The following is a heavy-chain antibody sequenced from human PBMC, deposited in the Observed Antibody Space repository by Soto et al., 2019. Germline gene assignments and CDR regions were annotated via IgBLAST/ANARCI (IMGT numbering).Heavy chain of an antibody. CDR1: GFTFKSHA. J-gene: IGHJ6*02. D-gene: IGHD6-19*01. Sequence: LRLSCSASGFTFKSHAMHWVRQASGKGLEYVSSIHTGGETTFYADAVKGRFIVSRDNSNNTLDLQMTSLKYEDSGVYYCVKGRAKHCSGRTCGLWMDLWGQGTTVTVSS. V-gene: IGHV3-64D*06. CDR2: IHTGGETT. CDR3: VKGRAKHCSGRTCGLWMDL.